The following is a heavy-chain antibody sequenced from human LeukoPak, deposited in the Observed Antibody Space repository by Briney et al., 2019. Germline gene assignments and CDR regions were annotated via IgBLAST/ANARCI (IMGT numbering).Heavy chain of an antibody. CDR3: ARGTATTAGIDY. D-gene: IGHD1/OR15-1a*01. CDR2: INTDGAST. Sequence: PGGSLRPSCAASGFAFSSYWMFWVRQAPGKGQVWVSQINTDGASTTYGDPAKGRFTISRDNAKNTLYLQMNSLRVEDTAVYYCARGTATTAGIDYWGQGTLVTVSS. CDR1: GFAFSSYW. J-gene: IGHJ4*02. V-gene: IGHV3-74*01.